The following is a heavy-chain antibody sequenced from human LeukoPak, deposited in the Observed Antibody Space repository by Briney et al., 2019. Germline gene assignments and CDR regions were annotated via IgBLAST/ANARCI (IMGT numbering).Heavy chain of an antibody. CDR3: ARDRICSGGSCYYFDY. CDR2: IKQDGSEK. CDR1: GFTFSSYW. J-gene: IGHJ4*02. Sequence: GGSLRLSCVASGFTFSSYWMSWVRQAPGKGLEWVANIKQDGSEKYYVDSVKGRFTISRDNAKNSLYLQMNSLRVEDTAVYYCARDRICSGGSCYYFDYWGQGTLVTVSS. D-gene: IGHD2-15*01. V-gene: IGHV3-7*01.